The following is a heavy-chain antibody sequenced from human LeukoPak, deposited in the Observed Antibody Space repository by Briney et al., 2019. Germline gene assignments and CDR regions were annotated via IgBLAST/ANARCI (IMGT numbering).Heavy chain of an antibody. CDR3: ASDRNSNNWFFY. CDR1: GFTVRSNY. Sequence: GGSLRLSCTASGFTVRSNYMSWVRQAPEKGLEWVSIIYSADSGGNAYYADSLKGRFTISRDSSKNTLYLQMNTLRAEDTAIYYCASDRNSNNWFFYWGQGTLVTVSS. CDR2: IYSADSGGNA. D-gene: IGHD6-13*01. J-gene: IGHJ5*01. V-gene: IGHV3-53*01.